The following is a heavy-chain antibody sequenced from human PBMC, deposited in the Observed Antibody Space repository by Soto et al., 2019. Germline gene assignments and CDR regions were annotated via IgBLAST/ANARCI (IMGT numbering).Heavy chain of an antibody. Sequence: QVQLVQSGAELKKPGASVKVSCKASGYTFTGYYMHWVRQAPGQGLEWMGWINPNSGGTNYAQKFQGRVTMTRDTSVSTAYMELSRLRSDDTAVYYCARDGAWQLKSGGYGMDVWGQGTTVTVSS. V-gene: IGHV1-2*02. CDR1: GYTFTGYY. CDR3: ARDGAWQLKSGGYGMDV. J-gene: IGHJ6*02. CDR2: INPNSGGT. D-gene: IGHD6-6*01.